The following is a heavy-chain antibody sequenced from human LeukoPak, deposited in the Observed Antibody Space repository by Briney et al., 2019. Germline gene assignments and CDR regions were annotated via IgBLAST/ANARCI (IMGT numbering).Heavy chain of an antibody. D-gene: IGHD1-26*01. J-gene: IGHJ3*02. Sequence: PSQTLSLTCTVSGGSLSSGDYYWSWIRQPPGKGLEWIGYIYYSGSTYYKPSLKSRVTISVDTSKNQFSLKLSSVTAADTAVYYCARRGGIPLGSFDIWGQGTMVTVSS. CDR2: IYYSGST. V-gene: IGHV4-30-4*01. CDR3: ARRGGIPLGSFDI. CDR1: GGSLSSGDYY.